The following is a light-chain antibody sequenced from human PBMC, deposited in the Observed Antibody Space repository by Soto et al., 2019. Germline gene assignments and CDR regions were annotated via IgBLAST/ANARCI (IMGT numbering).Light chain of an antibody. CDR2: VNSDGSH. Sequence: QSVLTQSPSASASLGASVKLTCTLSSGHSRYAIAWHQQQPERGPRYLMKVNSDGSHSKGDGTPDRFSGSSSGAERYLTISSLQSEDEADYYCQTWGTGVLVFGGGTKLTVL. J-gene: IGLJ3*02. CDR3: QTWGTGVLV. CDR1: SGHSRYA. V-gene: IGLV4-69*01.